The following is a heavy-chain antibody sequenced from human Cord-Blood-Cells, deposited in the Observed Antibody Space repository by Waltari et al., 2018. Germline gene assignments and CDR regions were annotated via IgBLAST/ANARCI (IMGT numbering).Heavy chain of an antibody. V-gene: IGHV1-2*02. J-gene: IGHJ4*02. CDR2: MNPNSGGT. CDR3: ARDIVHSSSVDY. CDR1: GYTFTGNY. Sequence: QVQLVQSGAAVKKPGASVKVSCKASGYTFTGNYMHWVRQAPGQGLEEMGGMNPNSGGTNDAQRAEGIVTMIRHTSIRTGYMEVSRLRSDDTAVDYWARDIVHSSSVDYCGQVTRVTVSS. D-gene: IGHD6-13*01.